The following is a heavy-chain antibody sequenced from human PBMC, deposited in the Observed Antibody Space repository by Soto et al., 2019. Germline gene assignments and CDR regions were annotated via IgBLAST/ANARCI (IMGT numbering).Heavy chain of an antibody. CDR3: ARGVDAGVDY. D-gene: IGHD3-9*01. V-gene: IGHV1-8*01. Sequence: GAPVKVSCKASGYTFTTYDINWGRQTPGQGPEWMGWMSPNNGNTGYAEKFQGRVTMTRDTSKGVAYMELSSLTSEDTAVYYCARGVDAGVDYWAQGALVTVSS. CDR1: GYTFTTYD. J-gene: IGHJ4*02. CDR2: MSPNNGNT.